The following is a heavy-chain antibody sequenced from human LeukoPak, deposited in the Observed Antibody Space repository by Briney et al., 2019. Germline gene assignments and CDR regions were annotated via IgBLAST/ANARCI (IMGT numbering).Heavy chain of an antibody. J-gene: IGHJ4*02. CDR2: GDYSGGT. CDR1: GDSFSSVTDY. V-gene: IGHV4-39*07. CDR3: AGERGEEYSSGWYKRNYFDN. Sequence: SETLSLTCTVSGDSFSSVTDYWAWIRQPPGKGLERIASGDYSGGTYYNPSLESRVAISADMSKNQFSLKLTSVTGADTAVYYCAGERGEEYSSGWYKRNYFDNWGQGIRVTVSS. D-gene: IGHD6-19*01.